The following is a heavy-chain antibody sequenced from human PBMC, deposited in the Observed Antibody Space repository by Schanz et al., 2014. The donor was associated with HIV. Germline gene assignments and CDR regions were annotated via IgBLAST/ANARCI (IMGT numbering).Heavy chain of an antibody. CDR3: ARALGRFRLYHLDY. D-gene: IGHD3-16*01. V-gene: IGHV3-33*01. CDR2: IWYDGSNK. CDR1: GFTFSTSG. J-gene: IGHJ4*02. Sequence: QVQLVESGGGVVQPGRSLRLSCAASGFTFSTSGMHWVRQVPARGLGWVAMIWYDGSNKFYADSVKGRFTISRDNSKNTLFLQMNSLRAEDTAVYYCARALGRFRLYHLDYWGQGTLVTVSP.